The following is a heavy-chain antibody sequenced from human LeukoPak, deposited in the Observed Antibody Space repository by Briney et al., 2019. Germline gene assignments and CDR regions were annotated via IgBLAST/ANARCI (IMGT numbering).Heavy chain of an antibody. V-gene: IGHV3-9*01. CDR1: GFTFDDYA. J-gene: IGHJ6*03. CDR3: ARVLDPYNWNYVDV. D-gene: IGHD1-20*01. Sequence: GRSLRLSCAASGFTFDDYAMHWVRQAPGKGLEWVSGISWNSGSIGYADSVKGRFTISRDNAKNTLYLQMNSLRAEDTAVYYCARVLDPYNWNYVDVWGKGTTVTVSS. CDR2: ISWNSGSI.